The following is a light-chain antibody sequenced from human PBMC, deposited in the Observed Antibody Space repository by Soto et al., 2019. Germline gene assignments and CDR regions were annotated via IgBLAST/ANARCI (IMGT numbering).Light chain of an antibody. CDR1: SXDVGGYNY. V-gene: IGLV2-11*01. J-gene: IGLJ1*01. CDR3: CSYAGSFYYV. Sequence: QSVLTQPRSVSGSPGQSVTISCTGTSXDVGGYNYVSWYQQHPGKAPKLMIYDVSKRPSGVPDRFSGSKSGNTASLTISGLQAEDEADYYCCSYAGSFYYVFGTGTKGNVL. CDR2: DVS.